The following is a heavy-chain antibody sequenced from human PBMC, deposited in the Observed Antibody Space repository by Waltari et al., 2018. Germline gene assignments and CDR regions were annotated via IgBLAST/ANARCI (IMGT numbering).Heavy chain of an antibody. Sequence: QVQLQESGPGLVKPSETLSLTCTVSGVSMGGHYWVWIRQPPGKGLEWVGYVHHSGNTNYNPSSKGRVSMSIDTSNNQFSLSLTSLTTADTAVYYCAREGDGDKGSAFDIWGHGTMVTVSS. CDR2: VHHSGNT. CDR1: GVSMGGHY. V-gene: IGHV4-59*11. J-gene: IGHJ3*02. CDR3: AREGDGDKGSAFDI. D-gene: IGHD3-10*01.